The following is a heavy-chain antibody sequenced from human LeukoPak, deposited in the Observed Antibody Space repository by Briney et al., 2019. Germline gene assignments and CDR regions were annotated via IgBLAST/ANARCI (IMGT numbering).Heavy chain of an antibody. CDR1: GFPFSGYW. CDR2: INQDGSEK. V-gene: IGHV3-7*01. J-gene: IGHJ1*01. Sequence: GGSLSLSFAASGFPFSGYWMSWVRPAPGKGLEWVATINQDGSEKYYVDSVKGRFTISRDNAKNSLFLQMGSLRVEDTAVYYCARESTAGYNSSWYGFRNWGQGTLVSVSS. CDR3: ARESTAGYNSSWYGFRN. D-gene: IGHD6-13*01.